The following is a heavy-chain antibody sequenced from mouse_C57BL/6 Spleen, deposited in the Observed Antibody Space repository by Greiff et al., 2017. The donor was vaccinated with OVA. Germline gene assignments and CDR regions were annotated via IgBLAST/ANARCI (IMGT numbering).Heavy chain of an antibody. D-gene: IGHD1-1*02. V-gene: IGHV7-3*01. CDR2: IRNKANGYTT. CDR1: GFTFTDYY. J-gene: IGHJ1*03. Sequence: EVQVVESGGGLVQPGGSLSLSCAASGFTFTDYYMSWVRQPPGKALEWLGFIRNKANGYTTEYSASMNSRFTISRDNSQSILYLQMNALRAEDSATYYCSKYGSPYWYFDVWGTGTTVTVSS. CDR3: SKYGSPYWYFDV.